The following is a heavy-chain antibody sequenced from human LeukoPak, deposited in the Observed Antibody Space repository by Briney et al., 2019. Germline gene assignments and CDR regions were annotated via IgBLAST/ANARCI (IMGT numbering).Heavy chain of an antibody. V-gene: IGHV4-34*01. J-gene: IGHJ4*02. CDR2: INHSGST. CDR3: ARGKRGYSYGPFDY. CDR1: GVSFSGYY. Sequence: PSETLSLTCAVYGVSFSGYYWSWIRQPPGKGLEWVGEINHSGSTNYNPALKKRGTILVDTSKKQFLLQLIYVDTADTAVYYCARGKRGYSYGPFDYWGQGTLVTVSS. D-gene: IGHD5-18*01.